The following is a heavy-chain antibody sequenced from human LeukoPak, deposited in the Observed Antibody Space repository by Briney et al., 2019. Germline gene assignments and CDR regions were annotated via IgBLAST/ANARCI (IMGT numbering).Heavy chain of an antibody. Sequence: GGSLRLSCAAAGFTFSNYRMSWVRQAPGKGLEWVAHINKDGSEKYYVDSVKGRFTISRDNAKNSQYLQMNSLRVEDTAVYYCARDEVTYWGQGTLVTVSS. J-gene: IGHJ4*02. CDR3: ARDEVTY. CDR2: INKDGSEK. V-gene: IGHV3-7*01. CDR1: GFTFSNYR.